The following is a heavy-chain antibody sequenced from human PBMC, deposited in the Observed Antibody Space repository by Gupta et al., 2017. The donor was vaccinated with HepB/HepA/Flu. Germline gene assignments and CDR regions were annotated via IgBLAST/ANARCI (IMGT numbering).Heavy chain of an antibody. V-gene: IGHV1-69*12. CDR2: IIPIFGTA. CDR3: ASCRPGRTSCRFDY. D-gene: IGHD2-2*01. CDR1: GGTFSSYA. J-gene: IGHJ4*02. Sequence: QAHLVQSGAELKKPASPVKCSCKASGGTFSSYAISWVRQAPGQGLEWMGGIIPIFGTANYAQKCQGRVTITADESTSTAYMELSSLRSEDTAVYYCASCRPGRTSCRFDYWGQGTLVTVSS.